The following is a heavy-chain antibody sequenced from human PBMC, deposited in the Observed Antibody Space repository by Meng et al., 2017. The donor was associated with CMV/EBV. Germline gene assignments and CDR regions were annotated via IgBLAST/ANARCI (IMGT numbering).Heavy chain of an antibody. V-gene: IGHV3-74*03. CDR3: ARDYVVGATTAYFQH. Sequence: GESLKISCAVSGFTFRSYWMHWVRQAPGKGLVWVSRIESDGRITTYADSVKGRFTISRDNAKNSLYLQMNSLRAEDTAVYYCARDYVVGATTAYFQHWGQGTLVTVSS. J-gene: IGHJ1*01. D-gene: IGHD1-26*01. CDR1: GFTFRSYW. CDR2: IESDGRIT.